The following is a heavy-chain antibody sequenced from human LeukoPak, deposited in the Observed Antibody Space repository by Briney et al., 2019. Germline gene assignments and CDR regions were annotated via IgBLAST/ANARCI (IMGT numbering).Heavy chain of an antibody. D-gene: IGHD4-17*01. CDR3: ARGTVTGFDY. V-gene: IGHV4-31*03. J-gene: IGHJ4*02. CDR1: GGSISSGGYY. CDR2: IYYSGST. Sequence: SQTLSLTCTVSGGSISSGGYYWSWIRQHPGKGLEWIGYIYYSGSTYYNPSLKSRVTISVDTSKNQSSLKLSSVTAADTAVYYCARGTVTGFDYWGQGTLVTVSS.